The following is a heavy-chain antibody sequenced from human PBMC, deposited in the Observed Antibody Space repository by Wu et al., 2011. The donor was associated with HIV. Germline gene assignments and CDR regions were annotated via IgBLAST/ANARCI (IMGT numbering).Heavy chain of an antibody. V-gene: IGHV1-69*01. D-gene: IGHD3-10*01. J-gene: IGHJ6*02. CDR3: ARGRLIRGVIGYYYGMDV. CDR2: IIPIFGTA. CDR1: GGTFSSYA. Sequence: QVQLVQSGAEVKKPGASVKVSCKASGGTFSSYAISWVRQAPGQGLEWMGGIIPIFGTANYAQKFQGRVTITTDESTSTAYMELSSLRSEDTAVYYCARGRLIRGVIGYYYGMDVWGQGTTVTVSS.